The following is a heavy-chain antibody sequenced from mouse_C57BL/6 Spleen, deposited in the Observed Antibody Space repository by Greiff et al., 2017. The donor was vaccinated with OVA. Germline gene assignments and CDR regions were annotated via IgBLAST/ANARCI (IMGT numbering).Heavy chain of an antibody. D-gene: IGHD1-1*02. V-gene: IGHV5-17*01. J-gene: IGHJ1*03. CDR3: ARGGIWPHWYFDV. CDR1: GFTFSDYG. CDR2: ISSGSSTI. Sequence: EVKLVESGGGLVKPGGSLKLSCAASGFTFSDYGMHWVRQAPEKGLEWVAYISSGSSTIYYADTVKGRFTISRDNAKNTLFLQMTSLRSEDTAMYYCARGGIWPHWYFDVWCTGTTVTVSS.